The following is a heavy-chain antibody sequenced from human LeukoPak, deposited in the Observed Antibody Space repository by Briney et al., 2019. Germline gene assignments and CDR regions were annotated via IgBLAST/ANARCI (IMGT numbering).Heavy chain of an antibody. J-gene: IGHJ4*02. CDR2: FYSGLST. CDR3: AKDLSGSSY. D-gene: IGHD1-26*01. Sequence: XXTXXSNYMSWVRQAPGKGLEWFSFFYSGLSTYYPASVKRIFTISRDNSNNTLYLQMNSLRAEDTAVYYSAKDLSGSSYWGQGTLVTVSS. CDR1: XXTXXSNY. V-gene: IGHV3-66*01.